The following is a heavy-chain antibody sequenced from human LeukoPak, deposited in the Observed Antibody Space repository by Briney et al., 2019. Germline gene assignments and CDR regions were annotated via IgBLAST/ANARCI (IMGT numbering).Heavy chain of an antibody. V-gene: IGHV3-64D*06. D-gene: IGHD6-13*01. Sequence: GGSLRPSCSASGFIISDYAMHWVRQAPGKGLEYVSGISANGGSTYYADSVKGRFTISRDTSENTLYLQMSSLRAEDTAIYYCVKDLYKGDSASWYFFHYWGQGTLVTVSS. CDR1: GFIISDYA. J-gene: IGHJ4*02. CDR3: VKDLYKGDSASWYFFHY. CDR2: ISANGGST.